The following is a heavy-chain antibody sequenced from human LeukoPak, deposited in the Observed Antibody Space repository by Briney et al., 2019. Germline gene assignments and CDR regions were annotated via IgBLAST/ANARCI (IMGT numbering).Heavy chain of an antibody. CDR1: GFTFSSYR. J-gene: IGHJ4*02. D-gene: IGHD3-22*01. V-gene: IGHV3-21*01. CDR2: ISSSSSYI. CDR3: AKPYYYDSSGYQNGY. Sequence: GGSLRLSCAASGFTFSSYRMSWVRQAPGKGLEWVSSISSSSSYIYYADSVKGRFTISRDNAKNSLYLQMNSLRAEDTAVYYCAKPYYYDSSGYQNGYWGQGTLVTVSS.